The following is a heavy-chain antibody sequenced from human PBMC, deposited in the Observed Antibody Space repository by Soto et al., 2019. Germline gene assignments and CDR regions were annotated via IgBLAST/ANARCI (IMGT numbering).Heavy chain of an antibody. CDR2: INAGNGNT. Sequence: ASVKVSCKASGYTFTTYAIHWVRQAPGQRLEWMGWINAGNGNTKYSQKFQGRVTITRDTSASTAYMELSSLRSEDTAVYYCARGVWNSGNYYFDYWGQGTLVTVSS. D-gene: IGHD1-26*01. J-gene: IGHJ4*02. V-gene: IGHV1-3*01. CDR1: GYTFTTYA. CDR3: ARGVWNSGNYYFDY.